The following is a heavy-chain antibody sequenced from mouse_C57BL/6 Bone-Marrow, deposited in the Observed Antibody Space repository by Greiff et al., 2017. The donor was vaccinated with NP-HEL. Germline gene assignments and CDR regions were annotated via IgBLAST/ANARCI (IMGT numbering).Heavy chain of an antibody. Sequence: VKLQQSGPELVKPGASVKISCKASGYAFSSSWMNWVKQRPGKGPEWIGRIYPGDGDTNYNGKFKGKATLTADKSSSTAYMQLSSLTSEDSAVYFCRGGYAMDYWGQGTSVTVSS. CDR2: IYPGDGDT. CDR3: RGGYAMDY. V-gene: IGHV1-82*01. CDR1: GYAFSSSW. J-gene: IGHJ4*01.